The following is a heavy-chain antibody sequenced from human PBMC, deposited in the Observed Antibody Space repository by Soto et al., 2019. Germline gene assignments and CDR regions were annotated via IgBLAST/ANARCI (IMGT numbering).Heavy chain of an antibody. Sequence: GGSLRLSCAASGFTFTRYSMNWVRQAPGKGLEWVSSISSTTNYIYYGDSMKGRFTISRDNAKNSLYLEMNSLRAEDTAVYYCARGSEDLTSNFDYWGQGTLVNVSS. CDR2: ISSTTNYI. CDR1: GFTFTRYS. CDR3: ARGSEDLTSNFDY. V-gene: IGHV3-21*06. J-gene: IGHJ4*02.